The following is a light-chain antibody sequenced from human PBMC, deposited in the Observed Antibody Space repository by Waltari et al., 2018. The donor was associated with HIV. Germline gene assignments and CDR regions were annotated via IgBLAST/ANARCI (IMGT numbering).Light chain of an antibody. CDR3: QQYHVTPFT. J-gene: IGKJ5*01. V-gene: IGKV3-20*01. CDR1: HVVRNNY. Sequence: EIVFTQPPGTLSLPPGERAPLLGRASHVVRNNYLVWYQQIPGQAPRLHIYGASSRSTGIPDRFSGSWSGTDFTLTISRLEPEDFAVYYCQQYHVTPFTFGQGTRLEIK. CDR2: GAS.